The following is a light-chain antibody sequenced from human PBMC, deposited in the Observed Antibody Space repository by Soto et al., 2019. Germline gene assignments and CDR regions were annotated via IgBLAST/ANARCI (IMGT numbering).Light chain of an antibody. CDR3: QQYNNWPLT. Sequence: EIVLTQSPGTLSLSPGGRATLSCRASQSVRSSHLAWYQQKPGQAPRLLLYGASTRATGIPDRFSGSGSGTDFTLTISSLEPEDFAVYYCQQYNNWPLTFGGGTKVEIK. V-gene: IGKV3-20*01. CDR2: GAS. CDR1: QSVRSSH. J-gene: IGKJ4*01.